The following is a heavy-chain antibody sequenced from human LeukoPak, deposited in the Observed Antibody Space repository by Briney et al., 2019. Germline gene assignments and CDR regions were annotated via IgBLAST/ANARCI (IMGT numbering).Heavy chain of an antibody. J-gene: IGHJ6*02. CDR1: GFTFRTYD. D-gene: IGHD3-10*01. Sequence: GGSLTLSCAASGFTFRTYDFHWARQATGKGLEWVSAIGPKEDTYYSGSVEGRFTISKENAKDSLYLQMNSLRAGDTAVYYCARDLTGGLGKDVWGQGTTVTVSS. V-gene: IGHV3-13*01. CDR2: IGPKEDT. CDR3: ARDLTGGLGKDV.